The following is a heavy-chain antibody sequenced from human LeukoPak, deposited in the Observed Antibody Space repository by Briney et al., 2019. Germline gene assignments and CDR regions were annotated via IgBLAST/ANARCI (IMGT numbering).Heavy chain of an antibody. D-gene: IGHD3-16*01. J-gene: IGHJ6*02. CDR1: GFAFSSYA. CDR3: AREGGYPYYYAMDV. V-gene: IGHV3-30-3*01. Sequence: QSGGSLRLSCAASGFAFSSYAMSWVRQAPGKGLEWVAVISYDGSNKYYADSVKGRFTISRDNSKNTLYLQMSSLRAEDAAVYYCAREGGYPYYYAMDVWGQGTTVTVSS. CDR2: ISYDGSNK.